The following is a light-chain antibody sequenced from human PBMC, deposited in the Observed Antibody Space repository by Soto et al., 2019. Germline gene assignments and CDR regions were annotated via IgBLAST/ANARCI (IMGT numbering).Light chain of an antibody. CDR1: RSNIGAGYG. J-gene: IGLJ2*01. CDR2: GTN. CDR3: QCYDDCPADDDVRGVV. Sequence: QSVLTQPPSVSGAPGQRVTISCAGSRSNIGAGYGVHWYQQLPGTAPKLLIYGTNNRPSGIPDRFSGSKSGTTASLDITGLRAGHEADYYGQCYDDCPADDDVRGVVFGGGTKVTVL. V-gene: IGLV1-40*01.